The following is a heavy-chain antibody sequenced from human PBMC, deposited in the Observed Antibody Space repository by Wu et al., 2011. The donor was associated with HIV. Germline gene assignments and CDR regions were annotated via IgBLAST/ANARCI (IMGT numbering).Heavy chain of an antibody. V-gene: IGHV1-18*01. D-gene: IGHD2-15*01. CDR2: ISGYNGNT. Sequence: QIQLVQSGAEVKKPGSSVKVSCKASGGSFSRNGISWVRQAPGQGLEWMGWISGYNGNTNYAQKLQGRVTMTTDTSTSAAYMELRSLRSDDTAVYYCVRPYCSGGSCYFEYFQYWARATLVTVSS. CDR1: GGSFSRNG. CDR3: VRPYCSGGSCYFEYFQY. J-gene: IGHJ1*01.